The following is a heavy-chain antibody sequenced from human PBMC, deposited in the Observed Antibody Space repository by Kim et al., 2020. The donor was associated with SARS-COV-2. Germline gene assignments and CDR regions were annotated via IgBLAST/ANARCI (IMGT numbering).Heavy chain of an antibody. CDR2: ITDTGNDQ. Sequence: GGSLRLSCTASGFTFSAYWMHWVRQAPGKGLVWVSRITDTGNDQSYADSVKGRFTISRDNAKNTLYLQMNSLRAEDTAVYYCARGWGVADQDWRFDLWGRGTLVTVS. V-gene: IGHV3-74*01. J-gene: IGHJ2*01. D-gene: IGHD3-16*01. CDR1: GFTFSAYW. CDR3: ARGWGVADQDWRFDL.